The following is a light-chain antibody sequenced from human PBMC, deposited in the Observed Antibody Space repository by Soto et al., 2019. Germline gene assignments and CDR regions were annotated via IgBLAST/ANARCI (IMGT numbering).Light chain of an antibody. CDR2: DAS. CDR1: QSISSW. J-gene: IGKJ1*01. CDR3: QQYNSYSWT. V-gene: IGKV1-5*01. Sequence: EIQITQSPSTLSASVGDRSTITCMASQSISSWLAWYQQKPGKAPKLLIYDASSLESGVTSRFSGSGSGTEFTLTISSLQPDDFATYYCQQYNSYSWTVGQGTKVEIK.